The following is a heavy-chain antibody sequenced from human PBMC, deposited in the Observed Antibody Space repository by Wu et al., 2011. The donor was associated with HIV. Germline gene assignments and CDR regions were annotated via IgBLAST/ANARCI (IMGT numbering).Heavy chain of an antibody. CDR2: TTPYNGDT. D-gene: IGHD1-1*01. CDR3: ARGDNLPLTKRYYFHY. CDR1: GYPFSKYG. V-gene: IGHV1-18*01. Sequence: QGHLMQSGPEVKKPGASVKVSCQASGYPFSKYGIGWVRQAPGQGFEWMGWTTPYNGDTIYAQTFQGRLSMTTDHSTRTVYMELNSLRSDDTAVYYCARGDNLPLTKRYYFHYWGQGTLVTVSS. J-gene: IGHJ4*02.